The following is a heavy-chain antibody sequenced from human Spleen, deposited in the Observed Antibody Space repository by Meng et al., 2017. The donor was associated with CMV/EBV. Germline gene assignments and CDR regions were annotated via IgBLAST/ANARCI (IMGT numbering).Heavy chain of an antibody. CDR1: EFTFSNFA. D-gene: IGHD1-26*01. CDR2: IRYDGSNK. V-gene: IGHV3-30*02. Sequence: GESLKISCAASEFTFSNFAMSWVRQAPGRGLAWVAFIRYDGSNKFYADSVKGRFTISRDNSKNTLYLQMNSLRAEDTAVYYCGVGATRYWYFDLWGRGTLVTVSS. J-gene: IGHJ2*01. CDR3: GVGATRYWYFDL.